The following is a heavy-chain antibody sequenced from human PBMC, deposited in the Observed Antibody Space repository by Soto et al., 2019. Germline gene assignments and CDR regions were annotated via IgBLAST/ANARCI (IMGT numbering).Heavy chain of an antibody. CDR3: ARHFDVDPSLDHYYFDL. CDR2: IYASGRT. V-gene: IGHV4-4*07. Sequence: SETLSLICTVSGVSITPYFWSWIRQPAGEAPEWLGHIYASGRTTYNPSLKSRVTMFVSQTQVSLRLTSVTAADTAVYYCARHFDVDPSLDHYYFDLWGRGALVTVSS. J-gene: IGHJ2*01. CDR1: GVSITPYF. D-gene: IGHD3-9*01.